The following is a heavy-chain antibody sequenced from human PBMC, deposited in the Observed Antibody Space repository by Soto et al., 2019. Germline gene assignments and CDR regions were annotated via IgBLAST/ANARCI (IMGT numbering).Heavy chain of an antibody. J-gene: IGHJ6*03. CDR1: GGSISSYY. V-gene: IGHV4-59*01. CDR2: IYYSGST. D-gene: IGHD3-10*01. CDR3: ARAYGFGELSPYYYMDV. Sequence: SETLSLTCTVSGGSISSYYWSWIRQPPGKGLEWIGYIYYSGSTNYNPSLKSRVTISVDTSKNQFSLKLSSVTAADTAVYYCARAYGFGELSPYYYMDVWGTGTTVTVSS.